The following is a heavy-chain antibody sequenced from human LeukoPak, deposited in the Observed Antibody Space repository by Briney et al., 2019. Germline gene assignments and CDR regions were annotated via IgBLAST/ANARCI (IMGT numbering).Heavy chain of an antibody. CDR1: GYTFINYF. CDR3: AREGAYCTNGVCYTGYFDY. Sequence: ASVKVSCKASGYTFINYFMHWVRQAPGQGLEWMGIINPSDGSISYAQKFQGRVTMTRDTSTSRVYMELSSLRSEDTAVYYCAREGAYCTNGVCYTGYFDYWGQGTLVTVSS. V-gene: IGHV1-46*01. D-gene: IGHD2-8*01. CDR2: INPSDGSI. J-gene: IGHJ4*02.